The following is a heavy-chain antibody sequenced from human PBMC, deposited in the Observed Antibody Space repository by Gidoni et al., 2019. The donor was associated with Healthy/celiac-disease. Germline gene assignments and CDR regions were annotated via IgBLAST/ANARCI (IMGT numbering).Heavy chain of an antibody. CDR1: GGSISSYY. CDR3: ARSGGDRLDRPYFDY. J-gene: IGHJ4*02. Sequence: QVQLQESGPGLVQPSATLSLTCTASGGSISSYYWSWIRQPPGKGLEWIGYIYYSGSTNYNPSLKSRVTISVDTSKNQFSLKLSSVTAADTAVYYCARSGGDRLDRPYFDYWGQGTLVTVSS. V-gene: IGHV4-59*08. D-gene: IGHD3-16*01. CDR2: IYYSGST.